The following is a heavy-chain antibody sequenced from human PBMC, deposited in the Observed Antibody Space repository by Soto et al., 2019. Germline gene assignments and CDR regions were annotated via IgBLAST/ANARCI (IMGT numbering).Heavy chain of an antibody. Sequence: PGGSLRLSCAASGFTFSDYYMSWIRQAPGKGLEWVSYISSSGSTIYYADSVKGRFTISRGNAKNSLYLQMNSLRAEDTAVYYCATDYYCSGGSCYGAFDIWGQGTMVTVSS. V-gene: IGHV3-11*01. CDR2: ISSSGSTI. D-gene: IGHD2-15*01. CDR3: ATDYYCSGGSCYGAFDI. J-gene: IGHJ3*02. CDR1: GFTFSDYY.